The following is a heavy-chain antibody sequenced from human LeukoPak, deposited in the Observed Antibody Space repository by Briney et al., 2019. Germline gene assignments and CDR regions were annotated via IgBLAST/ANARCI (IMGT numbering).Heavy chain of an antibody. J-gene: IGHJ5*02. V-gene: IGHV1-69*04. CDR2: IIPILGIA. D-gene: IGHD5-12*01. CDR3: ARVQVGLPSYRWFDP. Sequence: GASVKVSCKASGGTFSSYAISWVRQAPGQGLEWMGRIIPILGIANYAQKFQGRVTITADKSTSTAYMELSSLRSEDTAVYYCARVQVGLPSYRWFDPWGQGTLVTVSS. CDR1: GGTFSSYA.